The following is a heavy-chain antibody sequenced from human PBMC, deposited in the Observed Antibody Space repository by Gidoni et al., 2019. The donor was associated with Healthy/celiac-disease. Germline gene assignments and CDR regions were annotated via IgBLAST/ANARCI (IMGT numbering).Heavy chain of an antibody. D-gene: IGHD6-19*01. CDR1: GGSISSSSYY. CDR2: IYYSGST. V-gene: IGHV4-39*01. CDR3: ASQAIAVAGTLSDY. J-gene: IGHJ4*02. Sequence: QLQLQESGPGLVKPSETLSLTCTVSGGSISSSSYYWGWIRQPPGKGLEWIGSIYYSGSTYYNPSLKSRVTISVDTSKNQFSLKLSSVTAADTAVYYCASQAIAVAGTLSDYWGQGTLVTVSS.